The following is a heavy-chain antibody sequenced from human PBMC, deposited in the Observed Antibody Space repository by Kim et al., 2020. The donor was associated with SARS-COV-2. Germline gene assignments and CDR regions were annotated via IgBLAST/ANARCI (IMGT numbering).Heavy chain of an antibody. V-gene: IGHV1-18*01. D-gene: IGHD6-19*01. J-gene: IGHJ4*02. Sequence: NFAQKLQGRGTMTTATSTSTAYMELRSLRSDDTAVYYCARHSSGWVNYFDYWGQGTLVTVSS. CDR3: ARHSSGWVNYFDY.